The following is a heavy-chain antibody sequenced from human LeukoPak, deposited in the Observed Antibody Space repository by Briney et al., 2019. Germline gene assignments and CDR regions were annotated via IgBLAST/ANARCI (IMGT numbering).Heavy chain of an antibody. J-gene: IGHJ4*02. CDR3: ARRRGPYLDY. CDR1: GDSISSSY. Sequence: SETLSLTCTVSGDSISSSYWSWIRQPPGKGLEWIGYIYYSGSTNYNPSLKSRVTISVDTSKDQCSLKLSSVTAADTSVYYCARRRGPYLDYWGQGALVTVSS. V-gene: IGHV4-59*08. CDR2: IYYSGST.